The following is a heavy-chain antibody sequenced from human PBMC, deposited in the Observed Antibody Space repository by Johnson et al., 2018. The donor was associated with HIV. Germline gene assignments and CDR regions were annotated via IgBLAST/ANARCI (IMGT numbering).Heavy chain of an antibody. V-gene: IGHV3-43D*03. CDR1: GFTFDDYA. CDR3: AKDPPPNYNFWSGYPRSDAFDI. CDR2: ISWDGGST. Sequence: EVQLVESGGVVVQPGGSLRLSCAASGFTFDDYAMHWVRQAPGKGLEWVSLISWDGGSTYYADSVKGRFTISRDNSKNSLYLQMNSLRAEDTALYYCAKDPPPNYNFWSGYPRSDAFDIWGQGTMVTVSS. J-gene: IGHJ3*02. D-gene: IGHD3-3*01.